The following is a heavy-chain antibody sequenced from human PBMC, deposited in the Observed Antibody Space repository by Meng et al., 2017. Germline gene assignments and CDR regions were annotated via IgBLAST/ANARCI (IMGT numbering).Heavy chain of an antibody. J-gene: IGHJ4*02. CDR1: GVSISSSSYY. Sequence: SETLSLTCTVSGVSISSSSYYWGWHRQPPGKGLEWIGSIYYSGSTYYNPSVKSRVTISVDTSKNQFTLKLSSMTAADTAVYYCAREKVYDSGGFGLEDFDDWGQGTLVTVSS. CDR2: IYYSGST. V-gene: IGHV4-39*06. D-gene: IGHD3-22*01. CDR3: AREKVYDSGGFGLEDFDD.